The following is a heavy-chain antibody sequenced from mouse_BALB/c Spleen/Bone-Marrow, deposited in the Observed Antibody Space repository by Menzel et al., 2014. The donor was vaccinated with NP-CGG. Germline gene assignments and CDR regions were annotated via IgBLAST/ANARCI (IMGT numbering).Heavy chain of an antibody. CDR3: AREATTGYYFDY. J-gene: IGHJ2*01. CDR1: GYSFTGYT. CDR2: INPYNGGT. D-gene: IGHD1-1*01. Sequence: EVKLMESGPELVKPGASMKISCKASGYSFTGYTMNWVKQSHGKNLEWIGLINPYNGGTNYNQKFKDKATLTVDKSSSTAYMELLSLTSEDSAVYYCAREATTGYYFDYWGQGTTLTVSS. V-gene: IGHV1-18*01.